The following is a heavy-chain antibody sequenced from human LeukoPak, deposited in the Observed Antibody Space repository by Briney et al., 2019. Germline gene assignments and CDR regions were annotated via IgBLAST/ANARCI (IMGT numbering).Heavy chain of an antibody. V-gene: IGHV3-30*18. CDR2: ISYDGSNK. D-gene: IGHD5-18*01. J-gene: IGHJ6*02. CDR1: GFTFSSYG. Sequence: GGSLRLSCAASGFTFSSYGMHWVRQAPGKGLEWVAAISYDGSNKYYADSVKGRFTISRDNSKNTLYRQMNSLRAEDTAVYYCAKDQGYSYGFFYYYYGMDVWGQRTTVTVSS. CDR3: AKDQGYSYGFFYYYYGMDV.